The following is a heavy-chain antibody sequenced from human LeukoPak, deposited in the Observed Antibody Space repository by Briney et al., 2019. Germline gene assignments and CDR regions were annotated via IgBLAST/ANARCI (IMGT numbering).Heavy chain of an antibody. Sequence: PSETLSLTCTVSGGSISSSYWSWIRQPAGKGLEWIGRIHSSGTANYNPSLKSRVTVSLDTSKNQFSLTLSSVTAADTAVYYCARDLTLPPYNWFDPWGQGTLVTVSS. CDR3: ARDLTLPPYNWFDP. V-gene: IGHV4-4*07. CDR2: IHSSGTA. J-gene: IGHJ5*02. D-gene: IGHD3-9*01. CDR1: GGSISSSY.